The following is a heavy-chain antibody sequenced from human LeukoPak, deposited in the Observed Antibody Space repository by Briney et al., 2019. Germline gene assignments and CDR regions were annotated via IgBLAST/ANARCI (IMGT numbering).Heavy chain of an antibody. J-gene: IGHJ4*02. D-gene: IGHD3-22*01. CDR2: ISAYNGNT. Sequence: GASVKVSCRASGYTFTSYGITWVRQAPGQGLEWMGWISAYNGNTNYAQKLEGRVTMTTDTSTSTAYMELRSLRSDDTAVYYCARSPMIVVVTDFDYWGQGTLVTVSS. CDR3: ARSPMIVVVTDFDY. CDR1: GYTFTSYG. V-gene: IGHV1-18*01.